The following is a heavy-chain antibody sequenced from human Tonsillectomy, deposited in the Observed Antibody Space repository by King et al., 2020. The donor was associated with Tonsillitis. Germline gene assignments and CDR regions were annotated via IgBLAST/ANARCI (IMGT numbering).Heavy chain of an antibody. Sequence: VQLQQWGAGLLKSSETLSLTCAVYGGSFSGYYWSWIRQPPGKGLEWIGEINHSGSTNYNPSLKSRVTISVDTSKNQFSLKLSSVTAADTAVYYCARGANDCSGGSCYSDYYYYGMDVWGQGTTVTVSS. CDR3: ARGANDCSGGSCYSDYYYYGMDV. D-gene: IGHD2-15*01. CDR1: GGSFSGYY. J-gene: IGHJ6*02. CDR2: INHSGST. V-gene: IGHV4-34*01.